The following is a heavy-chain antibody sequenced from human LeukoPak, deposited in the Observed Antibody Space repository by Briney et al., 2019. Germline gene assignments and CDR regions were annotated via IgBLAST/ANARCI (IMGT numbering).Heavy chain of an antibody. CDR1: GFTFSTYG. J-gene: IGHJ6*03. CDR3: ARDKWELSYFYTDV. Sequence: GGTLRLSCAASGFTFSTYGMSWVRQPPGKGLERVSAISDCGGGTYYADSVKGRFTISRDNSNNTLFLQMNSLRAEDTAVYYCARDKWELSYFYTDVWGKGTTVIISS. V-gene: IGHV3-23*01. CDR2: ISDCGGGT. D-gene: IGHD1-26*01.